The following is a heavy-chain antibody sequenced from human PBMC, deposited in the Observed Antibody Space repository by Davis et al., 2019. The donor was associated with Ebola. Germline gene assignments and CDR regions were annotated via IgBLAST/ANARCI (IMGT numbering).Heavy chain of an antibody. Sequence: GESLKISCAASGFTFSSYDMHWVRQATGKGLEWVSAIGTAGDPYYPGSVKGRFTISRENAKNSLYLQMNSLRAEDTAVYYCARGPVDIVVVVAPGWFDPWGQGTLVTVSS. CDR3: ARGPVDIVVVVAPGWFDP. CDR2: IGTAGDP. D-gene: IGHD2-15*01. CDR1: GFTFSSYD. V-gene: IGHV3-13*05. J-gene: IGHJ5*02.